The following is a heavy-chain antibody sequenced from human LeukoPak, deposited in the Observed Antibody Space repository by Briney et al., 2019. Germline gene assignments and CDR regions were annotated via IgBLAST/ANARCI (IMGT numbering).Heavy chain of an antibody. CDR1: GGSISSYY. CDR2: IYYSGST. CDR3: ARVVSDNSGWYHFDC. D-gene: IGHD6-19*01. V-gene: IGHV4-59*01. J-gene: IGHJ4*02. Sequence: SETLSLTCTVSGGSISSYYWSWIRQPPGKGLEWIGYIYYSGSTYHNPSLKSRVTISVHTSKNLFSLKLSSVTAADTAVYFCARVVSDNSGWYHFDCWGQGTLVTVSS.